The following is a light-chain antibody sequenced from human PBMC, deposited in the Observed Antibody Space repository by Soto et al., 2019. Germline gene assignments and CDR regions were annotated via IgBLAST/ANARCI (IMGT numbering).Light chain of an antibody. CDR1: SSDVGGYNY. Sequence: SVLTQPASVSGSPGQSITISCTGTSSDVGGYNYVSWYQHHPGKAPKLMIYDVSNRPSGVSNRFSGSKSGNTASLTISGLQPEDEADYYCSSYTTSNTRQIVCVTGTKSPS. V-gene: IGLV2-14*03. CDR2: DVS. CDR3: SSYTTSNTRQIV. J-gene: IGLJ1*01.